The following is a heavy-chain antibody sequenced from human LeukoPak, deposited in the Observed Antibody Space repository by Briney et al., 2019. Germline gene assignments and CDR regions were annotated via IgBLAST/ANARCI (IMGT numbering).Heavy chain of an antibody. CDR1: GGSISSYY. Sequence: PSETLSLTCTVSGGSISSYYWGWIRQPPGKGLEWIGSIYYSGSSDYNPSLKSRVTISVDTSKNQFSLKLTSVTAADTAVYYCARHFSSQYSSLHYWGQGTLVTVSS. CDR2: IYYSGSS. V-gene: IGHV4-39*01. D-gene: IGHD6-6*01. CDR3: ARHFSSQYSSLHY. J-gene: IGHJ4*02.